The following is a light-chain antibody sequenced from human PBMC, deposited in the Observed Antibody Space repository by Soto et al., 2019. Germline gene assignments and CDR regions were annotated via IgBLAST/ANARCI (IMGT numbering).Light chain of an antibody. CDR2: KTS. J-gene: IGKJ1*01. CDR3: QYYNNYCWT. Sequence: DIPLTQSPSTLSASVGDRVTITCRASQSISSWLAWYQQKPGKAPKFLIYKTSNLESGVPSRFSGSGSGTAFTLTISSLQPDDFATYYCQYYNNYCWTFGQGTKVEIK. V-gene: IGKV1-5*03. CDR1: QSISSW.